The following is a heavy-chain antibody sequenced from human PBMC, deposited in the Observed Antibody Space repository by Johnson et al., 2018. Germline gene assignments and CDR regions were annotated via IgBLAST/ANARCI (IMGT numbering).Heavy chain of an antibody. CDR2: TRDKSNSYTT. V-gene: IGHV3-72*01. D-gene: IGHD5-24*01. Sequence: EVQLVESGGGLVQPGGSLRLSCAASGFTFSDHYMDWVRQAPGKGLEWVGRTRDKSNSYTTEYAASVKGGFTITRDDSKNSLYLQMNSLKTEDTAVYYCVSASGITYPYFQHWGQGTLVTVSS. J-gene: IGHJ1*01. CDR1: GFTFSDHY. CDR3: VSASGITYPYFQH.